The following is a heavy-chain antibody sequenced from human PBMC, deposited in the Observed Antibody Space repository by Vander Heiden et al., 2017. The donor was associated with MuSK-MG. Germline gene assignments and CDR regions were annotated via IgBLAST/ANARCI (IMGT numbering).Heavy chain of an antibody. CDR2: IGTAGET. CDR3: GRWAGAGYWYFDL. CDR1: GFTFSSYD. D-gene: IGHD6-19*01. J-gene: IGHJ2*01. V-gene: IGHV3-13*01. Sequence: EVQLVASGGGLVQPGGSLRLSCAASGFTFSSYDMHWVRQATGKGLEWVSAIGTAGETYYPGAVKGRFTISRENAKNSLYLQLKRLRAGDTAVYYCGRWAGAGYWYFDLWGRGTLVTVSS.